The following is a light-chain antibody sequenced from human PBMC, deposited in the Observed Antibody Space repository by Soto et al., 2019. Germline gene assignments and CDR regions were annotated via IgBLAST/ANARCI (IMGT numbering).Light chain of an antibody. CDR1: QSVSSE. CDR2: DAS. J-gene: IGKJ5*01. Sequence: EIVLTQSPVTLSLSPGDRATLSCRASQSVSSELAWYQQKPGQAPRLLIYDASNRATGIPARFSGSGSGTDFTLTISSLEAEDFSVYYCQQRSNWPPITFGQGTRLEIK. V-gene: IGKV3-11*01. CDR3: QQRSNWPPIT.